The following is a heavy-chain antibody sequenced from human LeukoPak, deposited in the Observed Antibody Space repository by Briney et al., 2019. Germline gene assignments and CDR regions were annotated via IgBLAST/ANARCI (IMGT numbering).Heavy chain of an antibody. CDR1: GGSFSGYY. Sequence: PSETLSLTCAVYGGSFSGYYWSWIRQPPGKGLEWIGEINHSGSTNYNPSLKSRVTISVDTSKNQFSLKLSSVTAADTAVYYCARKVAYCAGDCYSGLAFDVWGQGTMVIVSS. CDR3: ARKVAYCAGDCYSGLAFDV. V-gene: IGHV4-34*01. CDR2: INHSGST. D-gene: IGHD2-21*02. J-gene: IGHJ3*01.